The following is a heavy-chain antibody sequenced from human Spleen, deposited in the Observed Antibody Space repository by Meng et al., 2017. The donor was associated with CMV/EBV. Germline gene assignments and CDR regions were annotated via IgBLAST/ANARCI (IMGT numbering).Heavy chain of an antibody. Sequence: GESLKISCSGSGFTFGDYALSWVRQAPGKGLEWVSSISGRSSYIYYADSLKGRFTISRDNAKNSLYLQMNSLRAGDTAVYFCATSIATTNTIDYWGQGTLVTVSS. CDR3: ATSIATTNTIDY. D-gene: IGHD6-6*01. V-gene: IGHV3-21*01. CDR1: GFTFGDYA. CDR2: ISGRSSYI. J-gene: IGHJ4*02.